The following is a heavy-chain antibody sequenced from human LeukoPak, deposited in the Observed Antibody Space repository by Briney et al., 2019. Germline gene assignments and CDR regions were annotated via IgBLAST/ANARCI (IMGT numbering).Heavy chain of an antibody. D-gene: IGHD3-22*01. J-gene: IGHJ4*02. CDR3: ARAAGGSYYDSSGYYY. CDR1: GFTFDDYG. Sequence: GGSLRLSCAASGFTFDDYGMSWVRQAPGKGLGWVSGINWNGGSTGYADSVKGRFTISRDNAKNSLYLQMNSLRAEDTALYYCARAAGGSYYDSSGYYYWGQGTLVTVSS. CDR2: INWNGGST. V-gene: IGHV3-20*04.